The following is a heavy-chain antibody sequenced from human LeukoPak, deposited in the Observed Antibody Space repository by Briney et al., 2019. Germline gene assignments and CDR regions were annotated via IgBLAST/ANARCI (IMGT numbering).Heavy chain of an antibody. V-gene: IGHV1-18*04. J-gene: IGHJ4*02. CDR3: ARGSEEWLLGPGY. CDR1: GYTLSNHA. CDR2: ISADNGNT. Sequence: ASVKVSCKGSGYTLSNHAFSWVRQAPGQGLEWMGRISADNGNTNHAQKFQGRVTMTRNTSISTAYMELSSLRSEDTAVYYCARGSEEWLLGPGYWGQGTLVTVSS. D-gene: IGHD3-3*01.